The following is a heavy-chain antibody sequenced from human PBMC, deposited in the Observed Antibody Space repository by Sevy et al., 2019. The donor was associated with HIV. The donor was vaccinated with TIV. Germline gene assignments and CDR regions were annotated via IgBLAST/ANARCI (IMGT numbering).Heavy chain of an antibody. J-gene: IGHJ4*02. Sequence: GGSLRLSCAASGFTFSNAWMSWVRQAPGKGLEWVGRIKSKTDGGTTDYAAPVKGGFTLARDDTKNTLYLQMNGLKTEDTAVYYCTTRDDFWSGYPGLDYWGQGTLVTVSA. V-gene: IGHV3-15*01. CDR3: TTRDDFWSGYPGLDY. CDR1: GFTFSNAW. D-gene: IGHD3-3*01. CDR2: IKSKTDGGTT.